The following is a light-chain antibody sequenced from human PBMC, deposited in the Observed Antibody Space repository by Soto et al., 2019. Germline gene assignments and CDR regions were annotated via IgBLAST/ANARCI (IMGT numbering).Light chain of an antibody. CDR2: GSS. Sequence: QSVLTQPPSVSGAPGQRVTISCTGSSSNIGAGYDVHWYQHLPGTAPKLLIYGSSNRPSGVPDRFPGSKSGTSASLAITGLQAEDEADYYCQSYDSSLSGWVFGGGTKLTVL. CDR1: SSNIGAGYD. V-gene: IGLV1-40*01. J-gene: IGLJ3*02. CDR3: QSYDSSLSGWV.